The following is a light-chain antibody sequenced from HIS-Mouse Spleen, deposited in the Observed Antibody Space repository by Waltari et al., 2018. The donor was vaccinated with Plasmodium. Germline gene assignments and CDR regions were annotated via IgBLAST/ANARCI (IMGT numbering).Light chain of an antibody. V-gene: IGLV3-1*01. J-gene: IGLJ3*02. CDR3: QAWDSSTAV. CDR2: QDS. CDR1: KLGETD. Sequence: SYEPTQPPSVSVSTGQTASITCSGDKLGETDACWYQQKPGQPPVLVIYQDSKRPSAIPVRFSGSNSGNTATLTISGTQAMDEADYYCQAWDSSTAVFGGGTKLTVL.